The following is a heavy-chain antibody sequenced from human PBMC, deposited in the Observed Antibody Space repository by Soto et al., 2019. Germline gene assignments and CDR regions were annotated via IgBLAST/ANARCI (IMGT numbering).Heavy chain of an antibody. CDR1: GFTFSSYA. CDR2: ISYDGSNK. V-gene: IGHV3-30-3*01. CDR3: ARMGDAFDI. Sequence: QVQLVESGGGVVQPGRSLRLSCAASGFTFSSYAMHWVRQAPGTGLEWVAVISYDGSNKYYADSVKGRFTISRDNSKNTLYLQMNSLRAEDTAVYYCARMGDAFDIWGQGTMVTVSS. J-gene: IGHJ3*02.